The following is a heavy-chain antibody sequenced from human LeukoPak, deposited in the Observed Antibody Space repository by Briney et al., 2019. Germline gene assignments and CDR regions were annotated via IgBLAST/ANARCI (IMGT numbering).Heavy chain of an antibody. Sequence: GGSLRLSCAASGFAFSSYSTNWVRQAPGKRLEWVSSISGSSSYIYYADSVKGRFTISRDNAKNSLYLQMNSLRAEDTAVYYCARGAVAGYYYYYMDVWGKGTTVTVSS. CDR3: ARGAVAGYYYYYMDV. D-gene: IGHD6-19*01. V-gene: IGHV3-21*01. CDR2: ISGSSSYI. J-gene: IGHJ6*03. CDR1: GFAFSSYS.